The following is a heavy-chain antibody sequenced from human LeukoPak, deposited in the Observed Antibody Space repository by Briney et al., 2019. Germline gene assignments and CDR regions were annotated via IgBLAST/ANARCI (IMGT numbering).Heavy chain of an antibody. Sequence: GGSLRLSCAASGFSFSSCGFNWVRQAPGKGLEWVSSIGPTGTDRYYADSVRGRFTISRDNAKNSMYLQMDSLRDEDTAVYYCATETIGRHYDYWGQGTLLTVSS. J-gene: IGHJ4*02. V-gene: IGHV3-21*01. CDR3: ATETIGRHYDY. CDR2: IGPTGTDR. D-gene: IGHD1-14*01. CDR1: GFSFSSCG.